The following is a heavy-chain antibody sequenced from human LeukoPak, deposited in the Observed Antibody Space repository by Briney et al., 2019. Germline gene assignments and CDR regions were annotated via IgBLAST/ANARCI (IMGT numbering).Heavy chain of an antibody. V-gene: IGHV3-30*04. Sequence: PGRSLRLSCAASGFTFSSYAMHWVRQAPGKGLEWVAVISYDGSNKYYADSVKGRFTISRDNSKNTLYLQMNSLRAEDTAVYYCARDGLGYCSSTSCYHYYYYYMDVWGKGTTVTVSS. J-gene: IGHJ6*03. D-gene: IGHD2-2*01. CDR1: GFTFSSYA. CDR3: ARDGLGYCSSTSCYHYYYYYMDV. CDR2: ISYDGSNK.